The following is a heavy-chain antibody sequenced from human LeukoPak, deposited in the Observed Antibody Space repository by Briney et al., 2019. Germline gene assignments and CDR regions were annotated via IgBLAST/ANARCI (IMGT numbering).Heavy chain of an antibody. D-gene: IGHD3-3*02. CDR3: ATGALPLGFLELIRPGNYFSNYMGV. CDR2: ISHDGNIE. J-gene: IGHJ6*03. CDR1: GFTFSTYP. Sequence: PGGSLRLSCDVSGFTFSTYPLHWCRQAPRKGLAWLTLISHDGNIEDYEASVKGRFTVSRDNSKNTLYLQMTSLTTEDTAIYYCATGALPLGFLELIRPGNYFSNYMGVWGKGTMVVVSS. V-gene: IGHV3-30*04.